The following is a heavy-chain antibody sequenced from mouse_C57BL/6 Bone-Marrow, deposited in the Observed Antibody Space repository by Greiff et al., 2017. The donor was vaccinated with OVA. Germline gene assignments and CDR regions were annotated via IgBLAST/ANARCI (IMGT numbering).Heavy chain of an antibody. CDR2: IDPSDSYT. D-gene: IGHD2-3*01. Sequence: QVQLQQPGAELVMPGASVKLSCKASGYTFTSYWMHWVKQRPGQGLEWIGEIDPSDSYTNYNQKFKGKSTLTVDKSSSTAYMQLSSLTSEDSAVYYCARYDGYYNYAMDYWGQGTSVTVSS. J-gene: IGHJ4*01. V-gene: IGHV1-69*01. CDR3: ARYDGYYNYAMDY. CDR1: GYTFTSYW.